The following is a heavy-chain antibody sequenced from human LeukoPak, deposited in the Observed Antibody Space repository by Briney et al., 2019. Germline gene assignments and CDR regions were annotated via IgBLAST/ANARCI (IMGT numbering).Heavy chain of an antibody. J-gene: IGHJ3*02. V-gene: IGHV5-51*01. Sequence: GESLQISCEGSGYSFTSYWIGWVRQMPGKGLEWMGIIYPGDSDTRYSPSFQGQVTISADKSISTVYLQWSSLKASDTAMYYCARRQQLTPDAFDIRGQGTMVTVSS. CDR3: ARRQQLTPDAFDI. D-gene: IGHD5-24*01. CDR2: IYPGDSDT. CDR1: GYSFTSYW.